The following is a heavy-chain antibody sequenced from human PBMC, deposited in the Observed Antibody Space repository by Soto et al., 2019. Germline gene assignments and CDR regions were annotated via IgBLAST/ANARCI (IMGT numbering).Heavy chain of an antibody. CDR2: IYSGGST. V-gene: IGHV3-53*01. J-gene: IGHJ6*02. CDR3: ARDTPFSGSSAIYYGMDV. D-gene: IGHD1-26*01. Sequence: GGSLRLSCASSGFTVSSNYMSWFRQAPGKGLEWGSVIYSGGSTYYADSVKGRFTISRDNSKNTLYLQMNSLRAEDTAVYYCARDTPFSGSSAIYYGMDVWGQGTTVTVSS. CDR1: GFTVSSNY.